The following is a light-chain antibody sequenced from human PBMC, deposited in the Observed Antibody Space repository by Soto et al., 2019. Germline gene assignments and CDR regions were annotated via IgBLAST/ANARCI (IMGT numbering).Light chain of an antibody. CDR1: QDIRNY. J-gene: IGKJ4*01. Sequence: DIQMTQSPSSLSASVGDRVTITCQASQDIRNYLNWYQQKPGKAPKVLIYDASSLETGVPSRFSGSGSGTDFTFTISSLQPEDIATYYCQQYDNLPLTFGGGTKVEIK. CDR3: QQYDNLPLT. V-gene: IGKV1-33*01. CDR2: DAS.